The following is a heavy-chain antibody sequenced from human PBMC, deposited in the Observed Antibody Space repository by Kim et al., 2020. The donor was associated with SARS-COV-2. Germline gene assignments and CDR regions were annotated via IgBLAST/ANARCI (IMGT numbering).Heavy chain of an antibody. J-gene: IGHJ6*02. CDR2: IYTSGST. Sequence: SETLSLTCTVSGGSISSYYWSWIRQPAGKGLEWIGRIYTSGSTNYNPSLKSRVTMSVDTSKNQFSLKLSSVTAADTAVYYCAREASHCSGGSCYHLLYYYYYGMDVWGQGTTVTVSS. V-gene: IGHV4-4*07. CDR1: GGSISSYY. CDR3: AREASHCSGGSCYHLLYYYYYGMDV. D-gene: IGHD2-15*01.